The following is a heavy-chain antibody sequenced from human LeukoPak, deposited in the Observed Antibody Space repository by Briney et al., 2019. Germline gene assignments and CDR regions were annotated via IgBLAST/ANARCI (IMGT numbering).Heavy chain of an antibody. CDR3: AKERGVSKPFDY. CDR2: ISDNGERT. V-gene: IGHV3-23*01. D-gene: IGHD2-8*02. CDR1: GFTFSTYG. J-gene: IGHJ4*02. Sequence: TGGSLRLSCAVSGFTFSTYGMNRVRQAPGKGLEWVSAISDNGERTYYADSVKGRFTISRDNSKSTLYLQMNSLRAEDTAVYYCAKERGVSKPFDYWGQGTLVTVSS.